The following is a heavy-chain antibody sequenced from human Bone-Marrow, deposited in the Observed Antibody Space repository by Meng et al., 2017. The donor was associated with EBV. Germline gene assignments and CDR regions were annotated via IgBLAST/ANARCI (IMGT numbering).Heavy chain of an antibody. V-gene: IGHV3-74*01. D-gene: IGHD6-25*01. J-gene: IGHJ4*02. Sequence: EVQLVESGVALVQPGGSLRLSCAASGFTFRNYWMHWVRQAPGKGLVWVSRTNEDGGITTYADSVRGRFLISRDNTKNTLYLQMNSLRVEDTAVYFCSRDLAGSYDDWGQGTLVTVSS. CDR1: GFTFRNYW. CDR2: TNEDGGIT. CDR3: SRDLAGSYDD.